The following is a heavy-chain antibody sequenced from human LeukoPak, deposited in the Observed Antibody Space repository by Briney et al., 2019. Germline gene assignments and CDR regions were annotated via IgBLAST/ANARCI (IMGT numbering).Heavy chain of an antibody. CDR1: GFTFSSYS. V-gene: IGHV3-48*01. D-gene: IGHD2-15*01. CDR2: ISSSSSTI. CDR3: AKAPCGSCYSADY. Sequence: GGSLRLSCAASGFTFSSYSMNWVRQAPGKGLEWVSYISSSSSTIYYADSVKGRFTIPRDNAKNSLYLQMNNLRAEDTAVYYCAKAPCGSCYSADYWGQGTLVTVSS. J-gene: IGHJ4*02.